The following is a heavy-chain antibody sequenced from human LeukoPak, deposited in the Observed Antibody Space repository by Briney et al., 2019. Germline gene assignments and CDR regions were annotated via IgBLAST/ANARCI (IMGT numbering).Heavy chain of an antibody. CDR3: AKDLAAAVTGGFDY. D-gene: IGHD6-13*01. CDR1: GFTFDDYA. J-gene: IGHJ4*02. V-gene: IGHV3-9*01. Sequence: GGSLRLSCAASGFTFDDYAMHWVRQAPGKGLEWASGISWNSGSIGYADSVKGRFTISRDNAKNSLNLQMNSLRAEDTALYYCAKDLAAAVTGGFDYWGQGTLVSVSS. CDR2: ISWNSGSI.